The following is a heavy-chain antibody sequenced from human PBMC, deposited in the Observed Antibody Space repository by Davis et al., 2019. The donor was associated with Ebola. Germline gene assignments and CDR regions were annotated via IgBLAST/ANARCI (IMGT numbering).Heavy chain of an antibody. CDR3: ARAGYGSGSYWGPFDY. J-gene: IGHJ4*02. CDR1: GFTFRSYA. D-gene: IGHD3-10*01. CDR2: ISSNGGST. V-gene: IGHV3-64*01. Sequence: PGGSLRLSCAASGFTFRSYAMPWVRQAPGKGLEYVSAISSNGGSTYYANSVKGRFTISRDNSKNTLYLQMGSLRAEDMAVYYCARAGYGSGSYWGPFDYWGQGTLVTVSS.